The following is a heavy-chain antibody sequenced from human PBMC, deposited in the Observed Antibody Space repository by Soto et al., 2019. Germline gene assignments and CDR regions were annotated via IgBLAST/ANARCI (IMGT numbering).Heavy chain of an antibody. CDR2: ISSSSSTI. D-gene: IGHD2-15*01. CDR3: ARDYEDIVVVVAGLFDY. J-gene: IGHJ4*02. V-gene: IGHV3-48*01. CDR1: GFTFSSYS. Sequence: GGSLRLSCAASGFTFSSYSMNWVRQAPGKGLEWVSYISSSSSTIYYADSVKGRFTISRDNAKNSLYLQMNSLRAEDTAVYYCARDYEDIVVVVAGLFDYWGQGTLVTVSS.